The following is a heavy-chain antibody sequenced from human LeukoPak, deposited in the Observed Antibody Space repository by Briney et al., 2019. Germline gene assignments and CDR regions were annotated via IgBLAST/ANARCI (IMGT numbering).Heavy chain of an antibody. CDR3: AKDWFGELLPAFDY. Sequence: GGSLRHSCAASGFTFSSYAMSWVRQAPGKGLEWVSAISGSGGSTYYADSVKGRFTISRDNPKNTLYLQMNSLRAEDTAVYYCAKDWFGELLPAFDYWGQGTLVTVSS. V-gene: IGHV3-23*01. D-gene: IGHD3-10*01. CDR1: GFTFSSYA. CDR2: ISGSGGST. J-gene: IGHJ4*02.